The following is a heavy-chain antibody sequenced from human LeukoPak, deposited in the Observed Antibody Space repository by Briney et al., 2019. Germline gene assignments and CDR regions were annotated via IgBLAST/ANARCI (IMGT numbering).Heavy chain of an antibody. D-gene: IGHD5-18*01. V-gene: IGHV1-46*01. Sequence: GASVKVSCKESGYTFTSYYMHWVRQAPGQGLEWMGIINPSGGSTSYAQKFQGRVTMTRDTSTSTVYMELSSLRSEDTAVYYCARAHVDTAMVTGRFDYWGQGTLVTVSS. J-gene: IGHJ4*02. CDR3: ARAHVDTAMVTGRFDY. CDR1: GYTFTSYY. CDR2: INPSGGST.